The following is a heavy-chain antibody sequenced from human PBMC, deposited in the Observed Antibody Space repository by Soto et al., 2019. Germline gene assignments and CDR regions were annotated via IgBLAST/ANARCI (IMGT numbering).Heavy chain of an antibody. CDR2: ISDSGGST. CDR1: EFTFSKYA. J-gene: IGHJ6*02. CDR3: ARDRGGTVRYGMDV. Sequence: EVQLLESGGGLVQPGGSLRLSCAASEFTFSKYAMSWVRQAPGKGLEWVSGISDSGGSTNYADSVKGRFTISRDNSKSTLYLQMNSLRAEDTAIYYCARDRGGTVRYGMDVWSQGTTVTVSS. D-gene: IGHD3-10*01. V-gene: IGHV3-23*01.